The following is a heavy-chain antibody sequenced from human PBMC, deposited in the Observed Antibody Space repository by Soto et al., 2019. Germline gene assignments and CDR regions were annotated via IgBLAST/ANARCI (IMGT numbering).Heavy chain of an antibody. D-gene: IGHD2-2*01. V-gene: IGHV1-69*02. CDR1: GGTFSSYT. Sequence: QVQLVQSGAEVKKTGSSVKVSCKASGGTFSSYTISWVRQATGQGLEWMGRIIPILGIANYAQKFQGRVTITADKSTSTAYMELSSLRSEDMAVYYCARYGVPAALFDYWGKGPLVTVSS. CDR3: ARYGVPAALFDY. J-gene: IGHJ4*02. CDR2: IIPILGIA.